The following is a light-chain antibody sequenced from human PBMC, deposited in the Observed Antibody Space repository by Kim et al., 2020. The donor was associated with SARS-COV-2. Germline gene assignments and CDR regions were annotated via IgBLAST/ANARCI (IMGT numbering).Light chain of an antibody. CDR2: YVT. J-gene: IGLJ1*01. CDR1: SSDVVDYDY. Sequence: GQSITISCAGTSSDVVDYDYVSWYQQHPGKGPKLIIYYVTYRPSWFSDRFSGSKSGNTASLTISGLQADDEASYYCSSYMSSSTYVFGSGTKVTVL. V-gene: IGLV2-14*03. CDR3: SSYMSSSTYV.